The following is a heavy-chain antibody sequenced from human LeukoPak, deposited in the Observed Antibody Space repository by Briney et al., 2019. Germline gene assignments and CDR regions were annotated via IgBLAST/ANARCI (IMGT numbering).Heavy chain of an antibody. CDR2: ISAYNGNT. CDR1: GYTFTSYG. D-gene: IGHD2-2*02. J-gene: IGHJ5*02. V-gene: IGHV1-18*01. Sequence: ASVKVSCKASGYTFTSYGISLMRQAPGQGLEWMGWISAYNGNTNYAQKLQGRVTMTTDTSTSTAYMELRSLRSDDTAVYYCARGVPAALRLARWFDPWGQGTLVTVSS. CDR3: ARGVPAALRLARWFDP.